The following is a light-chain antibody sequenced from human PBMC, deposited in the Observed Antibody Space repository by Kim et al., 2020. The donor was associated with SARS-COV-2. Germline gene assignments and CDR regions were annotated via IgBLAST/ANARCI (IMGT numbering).Light chain of an antibody. V-gene: IGLV3-1*01. J-gene: IGLJ1*01. CDR2: QDD. CDR1: RLGDTS. CDR3: QAWDTRTYNYV. Sequence: SYELTQPPSVSVSPGQTASITCSGDRLGDTSASWHQQKPGQSPVLVIYQDDRRPSGIPERFSGSTSGNTATLTISGTQALDEADYYCQAWDTRTYNYVFGPGTKVTVL.